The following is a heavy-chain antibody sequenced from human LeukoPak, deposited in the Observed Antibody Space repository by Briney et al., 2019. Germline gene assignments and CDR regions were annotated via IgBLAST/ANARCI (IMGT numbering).Heavy chain of an antibody. CDR3: ARKSASGHYPLDY. D-gene: IGHD3-10*01. CDR2: ISADSATT. J-gene: IGHJ4*02. CDR1: GFNFGSYS. Sequence: GGSLRLSCAASGFNFGSYSMTWVRQAPGKGLELVSVISADSATTFYADSVKGRFTISRDNAKNTVFLQMSSLRAEDTALYYCARKSASGHYPLDYWGQGTLVTVSS. V-gene: IGHV3-23*01.